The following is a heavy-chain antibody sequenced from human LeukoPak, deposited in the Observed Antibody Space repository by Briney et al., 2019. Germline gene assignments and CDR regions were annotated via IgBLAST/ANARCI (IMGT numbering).Heavy chain of an antibody. CDR2: ICYSGST. CDR3: AREEYGDYVGY. CDR1: GGSISSYS. V-gene: IGHV4-59*01. J-gene: IGHJ4*02. Sequence: SETLSLTCTVSGGSISSYSWSWIRQPPGKRLEWIGYICYSGSTDYNPSLKSRVTISVDTSKNQFSLKLNSVTAADTAVYYCAREEYGDYVGYWGQGTLVTVSS. D-gene: IGHD4-17*01.